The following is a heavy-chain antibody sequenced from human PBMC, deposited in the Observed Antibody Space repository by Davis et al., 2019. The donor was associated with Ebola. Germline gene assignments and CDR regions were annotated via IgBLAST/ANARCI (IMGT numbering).Heavy chain of an antibody. Sequence: MPSETLSLTCTVSGGSIRSSSYYWSWIRQPPGKGLEWIGYIYSTGGTEYNPSLKTRVMMSVDTSKNQFSLKLRSVTAADTAVYYCARTDRVCSGGTCYSGNDFDYWGQGTLVTVSS. V-gene: IGHV4-61*01. CDR3: ARTDRVCSGGTCYSGNDFDY. CDR2: IYSTGGT. D-gene: IGHD2-15*01. CDR1: GGSIRSSSYY. J-gene: IGHJ4*02.